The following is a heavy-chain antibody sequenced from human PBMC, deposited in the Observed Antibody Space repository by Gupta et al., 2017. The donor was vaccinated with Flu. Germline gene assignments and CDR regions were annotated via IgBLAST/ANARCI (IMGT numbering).Heavy chain of an antibody. V-gene: IGHV5-51*03. D-gene: IGHD5-12*01. CDR3: ASIPGYSGYDYGWLDS. CDR2: IYGGDSDT. J-gene: IGHJ5*01. Sequence: EVQLVQSGAEVKKPGESLKISCKGSGYSFASYWIAWVRQMPGKGLEWVGIIYGGDSDTRYSPSFQGRVTISADEYISTAYLQWSSLQASDTAIYFCASIPGYSGYDYGWLDSWGQGTLVTVSS. CDR1: GYSFASYW.